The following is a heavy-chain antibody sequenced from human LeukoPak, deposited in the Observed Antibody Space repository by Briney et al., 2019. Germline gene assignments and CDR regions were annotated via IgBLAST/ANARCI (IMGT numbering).Heavy chain of an antibody. Sequence: PGGSLRLSCAVSGFTLSNYWMSWVRQAPGKGLEWVAHINQDGSEKYYVDSVKGRFTISRDNSKNTLYLQMNSLRAEDTAVYYCAKEGGNLLTGFYSWGQGTLVTVSS. J-gene: IGHJ4*02. D-gene: IGHD3-9*01. CDR2: INQDGSEK. CDR3: AKEGGNLLTGFYS. CDR1: GFTLSNYW. V-gene: IGHV3-7*03.